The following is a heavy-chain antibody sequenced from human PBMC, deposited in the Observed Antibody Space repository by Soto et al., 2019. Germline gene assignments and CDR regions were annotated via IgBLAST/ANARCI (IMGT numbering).Heavy chain of an antibody. CDR2: ISAYNGNT. CDR3: ARAYDFWSGYVNDAFDI. V-gene: IGHV1-18*01. D-gene: IGHD3-3*01. Sequence: GASVKVSCKASGYTFTSYGISWVRQAPGQGLEWMGWISAYNGNTNYAQKLQGRVTMTTDTSTSTAYMELRSLRSDDTALYYCARAYDFWSGYVNDAFDIWGQGTMVT. CDR1: GYTFTSYG. J-gene: IGHJ3*02.